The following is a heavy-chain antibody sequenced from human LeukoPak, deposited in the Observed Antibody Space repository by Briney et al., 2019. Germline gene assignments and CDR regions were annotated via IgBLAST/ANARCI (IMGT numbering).Heavy chain of an antibody. CDR2: MNPNSGNT. D-gene: IGHD3-10*01. CDR1: GYTFSSYN. J-gene: IGHJ4*02. V-gene: IGHV1-8*01. CDR3: ARLQYFGSGSYPLD. Sequence: GASVKVSCKASGYTFSSYNITWVRQATGQGLEWMGWMNPNSGNTGHAQKFQGRVTMTRNISISTAYMELSSLRSEDTAVYYCARLQYFGSGSYPLDWGQGTLVTVSS.